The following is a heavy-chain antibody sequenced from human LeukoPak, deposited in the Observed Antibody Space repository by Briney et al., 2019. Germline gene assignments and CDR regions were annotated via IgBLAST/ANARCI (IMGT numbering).Heavy chain of an antibody. D-gene: IGHD2-2*01. J-gene: IGHJ6*03. CDR3: ARVGRCSSTSCYRSSLSYYYYYYMDV. CDR1: GGSFSGYY. Sequence: SETLSLTCAVYGGSFSGYYWSWIRQPPGKGLEWIGEINHSGRTNYNPSLKSRVTISVDTSKNQFSLKLSSVTAADTAVYYCARVGRCSSTSCYRSSLSYYYYYYMDVWGKGTTVTVSS. CDR2: INHSGRT. V-gene: IGHV4-34*01.